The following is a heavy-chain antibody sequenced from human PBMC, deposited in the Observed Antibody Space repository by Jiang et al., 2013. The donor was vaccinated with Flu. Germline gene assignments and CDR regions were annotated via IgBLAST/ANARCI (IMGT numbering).Heavy chain of an antibody. D-gene: IGHD3-3*01. CDR2: IIPVFGSA. Sequence: GAEVKKPGSSVKVSCKASGGTFSIDAINWVRQAPGQGLEWMGGIIPVFGSANYAQKFQGRVTITADESTSTAYMELSSLRSEDTAVYFCARRFGDYDRDYYYGMDAWGQGTTVMVSS. J-gene: IGHJ6*02. CDR3: ARRFGDYDRDYYYGMDA. CDR1: GGTFSIDA. V-gene: IGHV1-69*01.